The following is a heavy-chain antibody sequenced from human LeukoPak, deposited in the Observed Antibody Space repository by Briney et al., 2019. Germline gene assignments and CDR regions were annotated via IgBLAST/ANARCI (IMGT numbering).Heavy chain of an antibody. J-gene: IGHJ3*02. V-gene: IGHV1-2*02. CDR2: INPNSGGT. CDR1: GYTFTGYY. Sequence: ASVKVSCKASGYTFTGYYMHWVRQAPGQGLEWMGWINPNSGGTNYAQKFQGRVTMTRDTSISTAYMELSRLRSDDTAVYYCAREPMTTVTIDAFDIWGQGTMVTVSS. D-gene: IGHD4-17*01. CDR3: AREPMTTVTIDAFDI.